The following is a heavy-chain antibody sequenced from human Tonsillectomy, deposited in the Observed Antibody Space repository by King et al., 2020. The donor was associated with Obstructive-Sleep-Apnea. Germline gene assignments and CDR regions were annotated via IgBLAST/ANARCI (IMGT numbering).Heavy chain of an antibody. V-gene: IGHV4-59*08. CDR1: DGSISSHY. CDR2: IYYTGST. CDR3: ARWGPQYCIGGSCYSYFDY. D-gene: IGHD2-15*01. Sequence: QLQESGPGLVKPSETLSLICTVSDGSISSHYWSWIRQPPGKGLEWIGYIYYTGSTSYNPSLKNRVAMSVDTSKTPFSLKLTSVTAADTAVYYCARWGPQYCIGGSCYSYFDYWGQGTLVTVSS. J-gene: IGHJ4*02.